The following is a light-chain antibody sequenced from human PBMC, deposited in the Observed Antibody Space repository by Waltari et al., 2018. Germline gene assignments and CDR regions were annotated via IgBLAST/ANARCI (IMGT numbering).Light chain of an antibody. J-gene: IGLJ3*02. CDR1: SGHSSNI. CDR2: INSDGSH. Sequence: QLVLTQSPSASASLGASVKLTCTLDSGHSSNIVAWLQQQPEKGPRYLMKINSDGSHSKGDVIPDRVSGSSSGAERYLTISSVQSEDEADYYCQTGGHGTWVFGGGTKLTVL. CDR3: QTGGHGTWV. V-gene: IGLV4-69*01.